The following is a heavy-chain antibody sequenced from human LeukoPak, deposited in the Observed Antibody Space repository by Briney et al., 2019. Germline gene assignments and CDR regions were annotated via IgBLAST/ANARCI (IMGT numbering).Heavy chain of an antibody. J-gene: IGHJ4*02. CDR2: ISGSGGST. Sequence: GGSLRLSCAASGFTFSSYAMSWVRQAPGKGLEWVSAISGSGGSTYYADSVKGRSTISRDNPKNTLYLQMNSLRAEDTAVYYCANELQSPPSPTVTTKLFDYWGQGTLVTVSS. V-gene: IGHV3-23*01. CDR1: GFTFSSYA. CDR3: ANELQSPPSPTVTTKLFDY. D-gene: IGHD4-17*01.